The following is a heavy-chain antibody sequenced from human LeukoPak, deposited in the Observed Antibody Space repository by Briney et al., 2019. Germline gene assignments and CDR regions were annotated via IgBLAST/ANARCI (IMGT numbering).Heavy chain of an antibody. D-gene: IGHD4/OR15-4a*01. J-gene: IGHJ4*02. V-gene: IGHV3-23*01. CDR3: ARDLGANSFYFDF. CDR1: GFSFVNYG. CDR2: ISRSGDST. Sequence: GGSLRLSCAASGFSFVNYGMNWVRQAPGKGLEWVSGISRSGDSTYYADSVKGRFTISRDNSENTLFLQMHSLRAEDTVLYYCARDLGANSFYFDFWGQGDLVAVSS.